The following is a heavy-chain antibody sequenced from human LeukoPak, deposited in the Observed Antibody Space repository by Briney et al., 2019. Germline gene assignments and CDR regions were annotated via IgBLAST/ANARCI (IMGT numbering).Heavy chain of an antibody. CDR3: ARPADSSGYLRYLQFDY. D-gene: IGHD3-22*01. CDR2: IFPGDSDT. Sequence: GESLKISCKGSGYSFTTNWVGWVRQMPGKGLESMGIIFPGDSDTRYSPSFQGQVTISADKSISTAYLQWSSLKASDTAMYYCARPADSSGYLRYLQFDYWGQGTLVTVSS. CDR1: GYSFTTNW. J-gene: IGHJ4*02. V-gene: IGHV5-51*01.